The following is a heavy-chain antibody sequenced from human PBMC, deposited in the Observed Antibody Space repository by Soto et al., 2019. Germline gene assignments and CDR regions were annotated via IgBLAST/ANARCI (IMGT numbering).Heavy chain of an antibody. V-gene: IGHV4-4*02. CDR2: IYHSGST. CDR3: ARDVGYHYDGSPSGQFDF. CDR1: VNSISTTNW. J-gene: IGHJ4*02. D-gene: IGHD3-22*01. Sequence: PSETLSLTCVISVNSISTTNWWSCFRQSPGKGLEWIGEIYHSGSTNYNPSLNSRVTISVDKSKNQFSLKLSSVTAADTAVYYCARDVGYHYDGSPSGQFDFWGQGTMVTVSS.